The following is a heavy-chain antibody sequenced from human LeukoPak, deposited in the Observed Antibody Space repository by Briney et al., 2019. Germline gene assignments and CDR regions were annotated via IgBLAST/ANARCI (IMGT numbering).Heavy chain of an antibody. Sequence: SETLSLTCAVSGGSIRSSSYYWGWIRQPPGKGLEWIGSIYYSGTTYYNPSLKSRVTISVDTSKNQFSLNLNSVTAADTAVYYCATQVGAARTYFDYWGQGTLVAVSS. V-gene: IGHV4-39*01. CDR2: IYYSGTT. J-gene: IGHJ4*02. CDR1: GGSIRSSSYY. CDR3: ATQVGAARTYFDY. D-gene: IGHD6-6*01.